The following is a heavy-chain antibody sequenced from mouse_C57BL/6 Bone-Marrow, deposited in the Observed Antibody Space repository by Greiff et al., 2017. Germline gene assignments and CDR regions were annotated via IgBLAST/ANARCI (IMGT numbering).Heavy chain of an antibody. V-gene: IGHV14-4*01. CDR3: TTFYDYSYYFDY. CDR2: IDPENGDT. J-gene: IGHJ2*01. Sequence: VQLQQSGAELVRPGASVKLSCTASGFNIKDDYMHWVKQRPEQGLEWIGWIDPENGDTEYASKFQGKATITADTSSNTAYLQLSSLTSEDTAVYYCTTFYDYSYYFDYWGQGTTLTVSS. CDR1: GFNIKDDY. D-gene: IGHD2-4*01.